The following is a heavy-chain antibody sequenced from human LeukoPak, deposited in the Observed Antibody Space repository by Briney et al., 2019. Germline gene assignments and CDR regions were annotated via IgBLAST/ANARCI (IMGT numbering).Heavy chain of an antibody. Sequence: SETLSLTCAVYGGSFSGYYWSWIRQPPGKGLEWIGEINHSGSTNYNPSLKSRVTISVDTSKSQFSLKLSSVTAADTAVYYCARGPYYYDSSGYYRYFDYRGQGTLVTVSS. CDR1: GGSFSGYY. D-gene: IGHD3-22*01. V-gene: IGHV4-34*01. J-gene: IGHJ4*02. CDR3: ARGPYYYDSSGYYRYFDY. CDR2: INHSGST.